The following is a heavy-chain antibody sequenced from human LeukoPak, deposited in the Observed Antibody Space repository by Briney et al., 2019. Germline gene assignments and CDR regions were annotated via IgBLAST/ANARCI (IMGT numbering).Heavy chain of an antibody. Sequence: GGSLRLSCAASGFNFSTYEMNWVRQAPGKGLEWISYISAIDNTIYYADSVMGRFTISRDNAKKSLYLQMNSLKAEDTAVYYCAREPTYSSSWYTTCDYWGPGTLVTVSS. J-gene: IGHJ4*02. CDR2: ISAIDNTI. CDR1: GFNFSTYE. V-gene: IGHV3-48*03. CDR3: AREPTYSSSWYTTCDY. D-gene: IGHD6-13*01.